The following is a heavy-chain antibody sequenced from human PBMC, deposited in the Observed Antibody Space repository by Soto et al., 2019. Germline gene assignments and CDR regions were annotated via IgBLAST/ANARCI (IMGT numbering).Heavy chain of an antibody. CDR3: AKVHQNSSSWSPYLPPSYYYGMDV. Sequence: GGSLRLSCAASGFTFSSYAMSWVRQAPGKGLEWVSAISGSGGSTYYADSVKGRFTISRDNSKNTLYLQMNSLRAEDTGVYYCAKVHQNSSSWSPYLPPSYYYGMDVWGQGTTVTVSS. CDR2: ISGSGGST. V-gene: IGHV3-23*01. D-gene: IGHD6-13*01. J-gene: IGHJ6*02. CDR1: GFTFSSYA.